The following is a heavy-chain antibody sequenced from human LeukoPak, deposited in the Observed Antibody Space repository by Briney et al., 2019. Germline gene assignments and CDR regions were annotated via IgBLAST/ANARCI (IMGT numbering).Heavy chain of an antibody. CDR2: IILMFGTV. Sequence: SVKVSCKASGGTFSSLSISWVRQAPGQGLEWMGGIILMFGTVNYAQKFQGRITITTDDSTNTVYMEMNSLRAEDTAVYYCAKVTGWFDPWGQGTLVTVSS. CDR3: AKVTGWFDP. CDR1: GGTFSSLS. J-gene: IGHJ5*02. D-gene: IGHD4-23*01. V-gene: IGHV1-69*05.